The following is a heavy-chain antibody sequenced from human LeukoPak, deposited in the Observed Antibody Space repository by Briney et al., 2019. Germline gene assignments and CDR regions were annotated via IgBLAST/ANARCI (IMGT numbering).Heavy chain of an antibody. CDR2: IYHSGST. CDR1: GGSISSGGYS. Sequence: SQTLSLTCAVSGGSISSGGYSWGWIRQPPGKGLEWIGYIYHSGSTYYNPSLKSRVTISVDRSKNQFSLKLSSVTAADTAVYYCARESVTMVRGAFDYWGQGTLVTVSS. CDR3: ARESVTMVRGAFDY. D-gene: IGHD3-10*01. V-gene: IGHV4-30-2*01. J-gene: IGHJ4*02.